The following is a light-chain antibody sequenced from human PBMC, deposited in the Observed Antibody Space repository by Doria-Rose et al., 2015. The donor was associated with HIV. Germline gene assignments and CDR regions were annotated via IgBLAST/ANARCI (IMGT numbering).Light chain of an antibody. CDR3: HQYGTSWT. J-gene: IGKJ1*01. CDR2: DGS. V-gene: IGKV3-20*01. Sequence: TQSPGTLSLSPGERATLSCRASQSFSSTYLAWYQQKPGQAPSLLIYDGSTRATGIPDRFSASGSGTDYTLTINRLEPEDFALYYCHQYGTSWTFGQGTKVEV. CDR1: QSFSSTY.